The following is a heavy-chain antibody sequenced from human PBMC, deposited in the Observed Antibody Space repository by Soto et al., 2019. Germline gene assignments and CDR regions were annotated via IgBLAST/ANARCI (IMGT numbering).Heavy chain of an antibody. CDR3: ARVGSTTYYYYGMDV. D-gene: IGHD4-17*01. V-gene: IGHV5-51*01. J-gene: IGHJ6*02. CDR2: IYPGDSDT. Sequence: GESLKISCKGSGYSFTSYWIGWVRQMPGKGLEWMGIIYPGDSDTRYSPSFQGQVTISADKSISTAYLQWSSLKASDTAMYYCARVGSTTYYYYGMDVWDQGTTVTVSS. CDR1: GYSFTSYW.